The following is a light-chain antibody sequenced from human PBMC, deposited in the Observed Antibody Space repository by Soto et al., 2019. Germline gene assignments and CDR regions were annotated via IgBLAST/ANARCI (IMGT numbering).Light chain of an antibody. V-gene: IGLV4-60*02. J-gene: IGLJ2*01. CDR2: LEGSGSY. CDR3: ETCDSNTVV. CDR1: SGHSSYI. Sequence: QLVLTQSSSASASLGSSVKLTCTLSSGHSSYIIAWHQQQPGKAPRYLMKLEGSGSYNKGSGVPDRFSGSSSGADRYLTISNLQFEDEADYYCETCDSNTVVFGGGTKVTVL.